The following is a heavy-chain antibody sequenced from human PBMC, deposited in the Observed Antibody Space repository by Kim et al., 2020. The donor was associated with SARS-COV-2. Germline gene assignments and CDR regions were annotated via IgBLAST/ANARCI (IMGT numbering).Heavy chain of an antibody. D-gene: IGHD5-12*01. CDR2: GNT. CDR3: ARDHLDGYNI. V-gene: IGHV3-53*01. J-gene: IGHJ4*02. Sequence: GNTDSADPVRGRFTIHRDSSKHTLYLQMNSLRAEDTGVYYCARDHLDGYNIWGQGTLVTVSS.